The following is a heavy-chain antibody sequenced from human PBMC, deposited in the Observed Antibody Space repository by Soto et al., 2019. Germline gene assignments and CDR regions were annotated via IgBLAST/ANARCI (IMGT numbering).Heavy chain of an antibody. J-gene: IGHJ5*02. CDR3: ARESYDFWSGYYSGPPPNWFDP. CDR2: IIPIFGTA. D-gene: IGHD3-3*01. V-gene: IGHV1-69*13. Sequence: GASVKVSCKASGGTFSSYAISWVRQAPGQGLEWMGGIIPIFGTANYAQKFQGRVTITADESTSTAYMELSSLRSEDTAVYYCARESYDFWSGYYSGPPPNWFDPWGQGTLVTVSS. CDR1: GGTFSSYA.